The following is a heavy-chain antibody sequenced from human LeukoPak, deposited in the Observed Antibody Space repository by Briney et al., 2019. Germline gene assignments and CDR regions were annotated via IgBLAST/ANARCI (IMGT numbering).Heavy chain of an antibody. CDR1: GFTFSSYW. CDR2: IKQDGSEK. CDR3: AGVATRYNWFDP. D-gene: IGHD5-12*01. Sequence: GGSLRLSCAASGFTFSSYWMSWVRQTPGKGLEWVANIKQDGSEKYYVDSVKGRFTISRDNAKNSLYLQMNSLRAEDTAVYYCAGVATRYNWFDPWGQGTLVTVSS. J-gene: IGHJ5*02. V-gene: IGHV3-7*01.